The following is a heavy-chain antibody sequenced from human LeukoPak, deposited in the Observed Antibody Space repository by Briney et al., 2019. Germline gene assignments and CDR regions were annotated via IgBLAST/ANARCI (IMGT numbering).Heavy chain of an antibody. CDR2: ISAYNGNT. J-gene: IGHJ4*02. D-gene: IGHD5-24*01. CDR1: GYTFSSYG. CDR3: ASLKTDGYFDY. V-gene: IGHV1-18*01. Sequence: ASVKVSCKGSGYTFSSYGISWVRQAPGQGLEWMGWISAYNGNTNYAQKFRGRVTMTTDTSTSTAYMELRSLRSDDTAVYYCASLKTDGYFDYWGQGTLVTVSS.